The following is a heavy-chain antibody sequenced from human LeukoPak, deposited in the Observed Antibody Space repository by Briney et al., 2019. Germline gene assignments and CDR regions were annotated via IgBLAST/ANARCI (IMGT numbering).Heavy chain of an antibody. CDR3: ATGRTAWWGSGSSFDY. V-gene: IGHV4-30-4*01. D-gene: IGHD3-10*01. CDR2: IYYSGST. J-gene: IGHJ4*02. Sequence: PSETLSLTCTVSGDSITSGGYYWSWIRQPPGKGLEWIGYIYYSGSTYYNPSLKSRVTISVDTSKNQFSLKLSSVTAADTAVYYCATGRTAWWGSGSSFDYWGQGTLVTVSS. CDR1: GDSITSGGYY.